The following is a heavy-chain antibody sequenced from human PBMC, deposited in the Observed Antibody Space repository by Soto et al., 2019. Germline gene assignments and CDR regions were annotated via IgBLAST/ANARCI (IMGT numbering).Heavy chain of an antibody. V-gene: IGHV4-4*02. CDR2: MYHSGTT. Sequence: QVQLQESGPGLVRPSGTLSLTCTFSGGSIASDNWWTWVRQPPCRGLEWIGEMYHSGTTNYSPSLKSRVTILIDESKNQFTLKLTSVTAADTARYYCARASASSMLRGVIINWGQGTLVAVSS. J-gene: IGHJ4*02. CDR1: GGSIASDNW. D-gene: IGHD3-10*01. CDR3: ARASASSMLRGVIIN.